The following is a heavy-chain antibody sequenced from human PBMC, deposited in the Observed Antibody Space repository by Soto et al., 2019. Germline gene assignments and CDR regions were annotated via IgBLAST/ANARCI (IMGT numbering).Heavy chain of an antibody. Sequence: SVKVSCKASGGTFSSYAISWVRQAPGQGLEWMGGIIPIFGTANYAQKFQGRVTITADESTSTAYMELSSLRSEDTAVYYCASPSYGDYVYAFDIWGQGTMVTVSS. J-gene: IGHJ3*02. CDR2: IIPIFGTA. CDR1: GGTFSSYA. V-gene: IGHV1-69*13. D-gene: IGHD4-17*01. CDR3: ASPSYGDYVYAFDI.